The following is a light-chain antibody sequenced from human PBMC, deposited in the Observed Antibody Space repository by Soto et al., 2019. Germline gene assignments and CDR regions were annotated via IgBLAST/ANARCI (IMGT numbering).Light chain of an antibody. Sequence: QSVLTQPPSMSAAPGQRVTISCSGGSSNIGAGYTVHWYQQHPETAPKFLISGNNDRSSGVPDRFSVSKSGSSASLAITGQQAEEGDYYYRHTDSSRLNTWVFGGGTKLTVL. CDR1: SSNIGAGYT. CDR2: GNN. CDR3: HTDSSRLNTWV. V-gene: IGLV1-40*01. J-gene: IGLJ3*02.